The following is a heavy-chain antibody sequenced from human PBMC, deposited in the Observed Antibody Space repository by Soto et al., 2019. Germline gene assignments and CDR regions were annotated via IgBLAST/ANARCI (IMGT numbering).Heavy chain of an antibody. Sequence: QVQLVQSGAEMKKPGASVKVSCKASGYTFTSYAMHWVRQAPGQRLEWMGWINAGNGNTKYSQKFQGRVTITRDTSASRDKKELSSLRSEDTAVSYCARRGVGPPPLYYYYGMDVWGQGTTVTVSS. J-gene: IGHJ6*02. CDR3: ARRGVGPPPLYYYYGMDV. CDR1: GYTFTSYA. CDR2: INAGNGNT. V-gene: IGHV1-3*01. D-gene: IGHD3-10*01.